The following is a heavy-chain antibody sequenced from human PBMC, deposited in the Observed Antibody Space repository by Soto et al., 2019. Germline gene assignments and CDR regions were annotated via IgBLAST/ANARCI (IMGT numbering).Heavy chain of an antibody. CDR1: GFTFSSFA. J-gene: IGHJ4*02. CDR3: AGPGYSSQDY. CDR2: ISGSGDGT. V-gene: IGHV3-23*01. D-gene: IGHD5-18*01. Sequence: GSLRLSCAASGFTFSSFALSWVRQAPEKGLEWVSAISGSGDGTDYADSVKGRFTISRDNSKNTLYLQMNSLRAEDTAVYYCAGPGYSSQDYWGQGALVTVSS.